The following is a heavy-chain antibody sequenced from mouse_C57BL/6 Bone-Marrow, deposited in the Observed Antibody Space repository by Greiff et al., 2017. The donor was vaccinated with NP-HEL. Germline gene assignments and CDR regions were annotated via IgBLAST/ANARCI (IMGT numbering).Heavy chain of an antibody. J-gene: IGHJ4*01. Sequence: QVQLQQSGPGLVAPSQSLSITCTVSGFSLTSYAISWVRQPPGKGLEWLGVIWTGGGTNYNSALKSRLSISKDNSKSQVFLKMNSLQTDDTARYYCARNGYYGNYCYAMDYWGQGTSVTVSS. CDR1: GFSLTSYA. CDR3: ARNGYYGNYCYAMDY. CDR2: IWTGGGT. V-gene: IGHV2-9-1*01. D-gene: IGHD2-1*01.